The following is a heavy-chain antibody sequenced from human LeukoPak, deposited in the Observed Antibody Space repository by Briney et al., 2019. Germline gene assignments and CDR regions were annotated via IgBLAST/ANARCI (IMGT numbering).Heavy chain of an antibody. J-gene: IGHJ4*02. CDR3: AKGHQLDDGLFNS. CDR2: IRSNGDTT. CDR1: GFTFSSLA. D-gene: IGHD4-17*01. Sequence: GGSLRLSCTPSGFTFSSLAVPSVRQAPGKGLEWVSTIRSNGDTTYNADSVKGRFTISRDNSKNTLYLELNSLRVEDTATFYGAKGHQLDDGLFNSGGRGTMVTVSS. V-gene: IGHV3-23*01.